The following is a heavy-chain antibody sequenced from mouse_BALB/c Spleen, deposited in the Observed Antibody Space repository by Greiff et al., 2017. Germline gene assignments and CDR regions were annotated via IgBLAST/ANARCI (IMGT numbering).Heavy chain of an antibody. CDR2: ISSGGST. CDR1: GFTFSSYA. Sequence: EVQLQESGGGLVKPGGSLKLSCAASGFTFSSYAMSWVRQTPEKRLEWVASISSGGSTYYPDSVKGRFTISRDNARNILYLQMSSLRSEDTAMYYCARIYYGYDWFAYWGQGTLVTVSA. J-gene: IGHJ3*01. CDR3: ARIYYGYDWFAY. D-gene: IGHD2-2*01. V-gene: IGHV5-6-5*01.